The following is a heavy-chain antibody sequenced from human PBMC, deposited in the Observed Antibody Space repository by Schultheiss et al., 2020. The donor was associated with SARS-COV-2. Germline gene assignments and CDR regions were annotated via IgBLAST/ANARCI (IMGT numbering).Heavy chain of an antibody. D-gene: IGHD6-13*01. CDR2: IYPGDSDT. J-gene: IGHJ6*02. CDR3: ARRGIATYYYYGMDV. V-gene: IGHV5-51*01. CDR1: GYSFTSYW. Sequence: GGSLRLSCKGSGYSFTSYWIGWVRQMPGKGLEWMGIIYPGDSDTRYSPSFQGQVTISADKSISTAYLQWSSLKASDTAMYYCARRGIATYYYYGMDVWGQGTTVTVSS.